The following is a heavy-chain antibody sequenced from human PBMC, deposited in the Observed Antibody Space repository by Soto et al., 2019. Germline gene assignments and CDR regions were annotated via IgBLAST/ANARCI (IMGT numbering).Heavy chain of an antibody. V-gene: IGHV1-24*01. J-gene: IGHJ6*03. CDR2: FFPEDAKT. D-gene: IGHD6-6*01. CDR1: GYSVSESD. Sequence: SLKVSCASSGYSVSESDVHLYRNAPGKGLARMVGFFPEDAKTIHPQKFQARVTMTDDTSNDTSYMELRGLRSDDTAVYYCARVRLLVGYFYYYLDVCGKGTTVTVS. CDR3: ARVRLLVGYFYYYLDV.